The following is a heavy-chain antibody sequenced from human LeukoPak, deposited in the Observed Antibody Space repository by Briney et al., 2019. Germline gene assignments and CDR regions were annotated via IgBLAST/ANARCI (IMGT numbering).Heavy chain of an antibody. CDR3: ARRKYSSSEFDY. V-gene: IGHV4-39*01. D-gene: IGHD6-6*01. J-gene: IGHJ4*02. Sequence: SETLSLTCTVSGGSISSSSYYWGWIRQPPGKGLEWIGSIYYSGSTYYNPSLKSRVTISVDTSKNQFSLKLSSVTAADTAVYYCARRKYSSSEFDYWGRGTLVTVSS. CDR2: IYYSGST. CDR1: GGSISSSSYY.